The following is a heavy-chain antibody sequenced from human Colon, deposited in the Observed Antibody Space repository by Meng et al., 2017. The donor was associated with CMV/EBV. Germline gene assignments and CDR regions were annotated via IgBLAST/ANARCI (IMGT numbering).Heavy chain of an antibody. CDR2: ISYTGTT. Sequence: QLQVQESGPGLVKPSETLSLTCTVSGGSISSSNYYWGWIRQPPGKGLEWIGTISYTGTTHYNPSLKSRVTISVDTSKNQFSLRLTSVAAADTAVYYCAGEVQRRSGWFDTWGQGTLVTVAS. CDR3: AGEVQRRSGWFDT. CDR1: GGSISSSNYY. V-gene: IGHV4-39*07. J-gene: IGHJ5*02. D-gene: IGHD6-25*01.